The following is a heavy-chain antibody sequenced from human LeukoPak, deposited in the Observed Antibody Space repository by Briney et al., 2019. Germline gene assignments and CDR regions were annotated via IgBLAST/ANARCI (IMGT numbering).Heavy chain of an antibody. Sequence: ASVKVSCKASGYIFSTYYMHWVRQAPGQGLEWMGIINPTVGTTTYAQKFQGRLTMTRDMSTSTVYMELSSLRSEDTAVYYCARGGVYYDSSASYWGQGTLVTVSS. CDR2: INPTVGTT. J-gene: IGHJ4*02. CDR1: GYIFSTYY. D-gene: IGHD3-22*01. V-gene: IGHV1-46*01. CDR3: ARGGVYYDSSASY.